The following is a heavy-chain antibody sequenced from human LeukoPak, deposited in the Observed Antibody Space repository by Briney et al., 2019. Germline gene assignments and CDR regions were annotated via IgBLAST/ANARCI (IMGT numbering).Heavy chain of an antibody. J-gene: IGHJ4*02. D-gene: IGHD6-13*01. CDR1: GYTFTSYY. Sequence: ASVKVSCKASGYTFTSYYMHWVRQAPGQGLEWMGIINPSGGSTSYAQKFQGRVTMTRDMSTSTVYMELSSLRSEDTAVYYCASSAGTRWAFDYWGQGTLVTVSS. CDR2: INPSGGST. V-gene: IGHV1-46*01. CDR3: ASSAGTRWAFDY.